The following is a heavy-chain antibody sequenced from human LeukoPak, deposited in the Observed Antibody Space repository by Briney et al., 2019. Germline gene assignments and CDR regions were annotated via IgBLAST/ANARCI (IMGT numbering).Heavy chain of an antibody. CDR3: ARAGIAAAGTFYFDY. J-gene: IGHJ4*02. CDR1: GGSISSYY. Sequence: PSETLSLTCTVSGGSISSYYWSWIRQPPGKGLEWIGSVHYSGSTYYNPSLKSRVTISVDTSKNQFSLKLSSVTAADTAVYYCARAGIAAAGTFYFDYWGQGTLVTVSS. CDR2: VHYSGST. D-gene: IGHD6-13*01. V-gene: IGHV4-59*12.